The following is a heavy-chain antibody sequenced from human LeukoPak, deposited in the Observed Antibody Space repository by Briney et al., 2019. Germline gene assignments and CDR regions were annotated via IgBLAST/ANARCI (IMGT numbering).Heavy chain of an antibody. Sequence: PGRSLRLSCAASGFTFSDYYMSWIRQAPGKGLEWVSYISSSGSTIYYADSVKGRFTISRDNAKNSLYLQMNSLRAEDTAVYYCARVKAMVISFDYWGQGTLVTVSS. CDR1: GFTFSDYY. V-gene: IGHV3-11*01. CDR2: ISSSGSTI. J-gene: IGHJ4*02. D-gene: IGHD5-18*01. CDR3: ARVKAMVISFDY.